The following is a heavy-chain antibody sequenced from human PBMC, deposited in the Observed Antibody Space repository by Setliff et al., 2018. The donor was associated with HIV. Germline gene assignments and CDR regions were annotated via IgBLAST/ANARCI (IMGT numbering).Heavy chain of an antibody. Sequence: SETLSLTCAVYGGSFSGYYWSWIRQPPGKGLEWIGEINHSGSTVSNPSLKSRVTILMDLSRNQLPLHLASVTTADTAVYFCAPGEGVASTYYHDWGQGTQVTAPQ. V-gene: IGHV4-34*06. D-gene: IGHD3-3*01. J-gene: IGHJ4*01. CDR3: APGEGVASTYYHD. CDR1: GGSFSGYY. CDR2: INHSGST.